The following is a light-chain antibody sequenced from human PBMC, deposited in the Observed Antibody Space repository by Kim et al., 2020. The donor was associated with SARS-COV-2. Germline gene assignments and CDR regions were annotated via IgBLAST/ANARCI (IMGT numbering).Light chain of an antibody. CDR1: KLGDKY. CDR3: QAWDSNTRVV. J-gene: IGLJ2*01. Sequence: VSPGQTASITCSGDKLGDKYACWYQQKPGQSPVLVIYQDSKRPSGIPERFSGSNSGNTATLTISGTQAMDEADYYCQAWDSNTRVVFGGGTQLTVL. V-gene: IGLV3-1*01. CDR2: QDS.